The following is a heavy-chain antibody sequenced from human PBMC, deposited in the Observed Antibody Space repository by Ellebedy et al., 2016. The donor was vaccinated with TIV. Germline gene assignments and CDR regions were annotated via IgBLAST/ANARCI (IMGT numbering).Heavy chain of an antibody. Sequence: MPSETLSLTCTVSGGSISNSDYYWNWIRQPPGKGLEWIGSIYYSGSAYYNPSLKSRVTVSVDTSKNQFSLNLSSVTAADTAVYYCSRDLDKSSGWYGGAAYWGQGTQVTVSS. V-gene: IGHV4-39*07. CDR2: IYYSGSA. CDR3: SRDLDKSSGWYGGAAY. J-gene: IGHJ4*02. D-gene: IGHD6-19*01. CDR1: GGSISNSDYY.